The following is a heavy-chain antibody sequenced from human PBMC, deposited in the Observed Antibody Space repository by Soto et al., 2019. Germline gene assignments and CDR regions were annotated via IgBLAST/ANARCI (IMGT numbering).Heavy chain of an antibody. CDR1: GLTLSRYG. V-gene: IGHV3-74*01. J-gene: IGHJ4*02. CDR3: LAGETNYFDF. D-gene: IGHD3-10*01. CDR2: INSDGGTT. Sequence: EVQLVESGGGLVQPGGSLRLSCAGSGLTLSRYGMHWVRQGPGKGLVWVSRINSDGGTTTYADSVKGRFTISRDNAKNTVDLQMNSLRAEDTAVYYCLAGETNYFDFWGQGTLVTVSS.